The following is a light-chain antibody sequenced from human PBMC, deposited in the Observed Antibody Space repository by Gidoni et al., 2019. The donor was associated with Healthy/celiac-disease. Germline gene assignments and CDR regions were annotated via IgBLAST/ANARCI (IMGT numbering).Light chain of an antibody. CDR3: SSYTSSSTLDV. Sequence: QSALTQPASVSGSPGQSSTISCTGTSSDVGGYNYVSWYQQHPGKAPKLMIYDVSNRPSGVSNSFSGSKSGNTASLTISGLQAEDEADYYCSSYTSSSTLDVFGTGTKVTVL. CDR2: DVS. J-gene: IGLJ1*01. CDR1: SSDVGGYNY. V-gene: IGLV2-14*03.